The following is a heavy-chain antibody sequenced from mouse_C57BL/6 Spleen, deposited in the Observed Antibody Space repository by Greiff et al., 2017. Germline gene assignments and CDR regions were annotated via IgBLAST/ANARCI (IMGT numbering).Heavy chain of an antibody. CDR1: GYTFTSYW. D-gene: IGHD1-2*01. V-gene: IGHV1-59*01. Sequence: VQLQQPGAELVRPGTSVKLSCKASGYTFTSYWMHWVKQRPGQGLEWIGVIDPSDSYTNYNQKFKGKATLTVDTSSSTAYMQLSSLTSEDSAVYYCAMERVRLMDYWGQGTSVTVSS. CDR3: AMERVRLMDY. J-gene: IGHJ4*01. CDR2: IDPSDSYT.